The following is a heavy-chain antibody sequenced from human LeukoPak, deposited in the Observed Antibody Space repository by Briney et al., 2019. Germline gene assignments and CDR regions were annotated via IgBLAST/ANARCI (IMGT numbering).Heavy chain of an antibody. CDR1: GFTFSSYG. CDR2: IRYDGSNK. J-gene: IGHJ5*02. V-gene: IGHV3-30*02. D-gene: IGHD6-13*01. Sequence: PGGSLRLSCAASGFTFSSYGMHWVRQAPGKGLKWVAFIRYDGSNKYYADSVKGRFTISRDNSKNTLYLQMNSLRAEDTAVYYCAKGISSSRGINWLDPWGQGTLVTVSS. CDR3: AKGISSSRGINWLDP.